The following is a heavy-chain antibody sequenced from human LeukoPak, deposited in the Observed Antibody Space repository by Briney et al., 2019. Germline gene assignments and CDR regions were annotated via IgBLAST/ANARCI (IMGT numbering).Heavy chain of an antibody. CDR1: GYTFTSYD. CDR2: MNPNSSNT. D-gene: IGHD6-13*01. J-gene: IGHJ6*03. CDR3: AGTAAGTSPYYYYMDV. Sequence: ASVKVSCKASGYTFTSYDINWVRQATGQGLEWMGWMNPNSSNTGYAQKFQGRVTMTRNTSISTAYMELSSLRFEDTAVYYCAGTAAGTSPYYYYMDVWGKGTTVTVSS. V-gene: IGHV1-8*01.